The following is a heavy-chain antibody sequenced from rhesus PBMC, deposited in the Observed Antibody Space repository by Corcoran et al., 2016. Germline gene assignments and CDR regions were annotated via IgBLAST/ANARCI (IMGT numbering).Heavy chain of an antibody. CDR2: IYGSGGDT. J-gene: IGHJ6*01. V-gene: IGHV4-93*02. CDR1: GGSISSTNW. Sequence: QVQLQESGPAVVKPSETLSLTCAVSGGSISSTNWWSWIRQSPGKGLEWIGGIYGSGGDTEYQPSLKSRVTISIDTSKNQFSLKLSSVAAADSAVYYCARRIYCSSTYCSSDGLDSWGQGVVVTVSS. D-gene: IGHD2-15*01. CDR3: ARRIYCSSTYCSSDGLDS.